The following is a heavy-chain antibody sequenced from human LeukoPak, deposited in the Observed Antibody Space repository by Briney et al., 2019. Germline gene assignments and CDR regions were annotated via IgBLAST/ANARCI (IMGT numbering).Heavy chain of an antibody. D-gene: IGHD2-2*01. J-gene: IGHJ4*02. CDR3: ATSAEYCSSTSCPRLFDY. Sequence: GGSLRLSCAASGFTFSSYGMHWVRQAPGKGLEGVAFIRYDGSNKYYADSVKGRFTISRDNPKNTLYLQMNSLRAEDTAVYYCATSAEYCSSTSCPRLFDYWGQGTLVTVSS. CDR2: IRYDGSNK. V-gene: IGHV3-30*02. CDR1: GFTFSSYG.